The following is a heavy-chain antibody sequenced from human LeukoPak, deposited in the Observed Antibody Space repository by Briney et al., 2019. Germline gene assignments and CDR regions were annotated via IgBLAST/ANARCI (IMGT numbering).Heavy chain of an antibody. D-gene: IGHD3-10*01. Sequence: PSETLSLTCAVYGGSFSGYYWSWIRQPPGKGLEWIGEINHRGSTNYNPSLKSRVTISVDTSKNQFSLKLSSVTAADTAVYYCARRGDALDSWGRGTLVTVSS. CDR2: INHRGST. CDR1: GGSFSGYY. CDR3: ARRGDALDS. J-gene: IGHJ4*02. V-gene: IGHV4-34*01.